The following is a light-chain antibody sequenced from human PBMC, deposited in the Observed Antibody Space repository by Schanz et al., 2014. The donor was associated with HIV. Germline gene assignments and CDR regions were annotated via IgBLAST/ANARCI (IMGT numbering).Light chain of an antibody. CDR2: SNN. Sequence: QSALTQPPSASGTPGQRVTISCSGSSSNIGSNTVNWYQPLPGTAPKLLIYSNNQRPSGVPDRFSGSKSGTSASLAISGLQSEDEADYYCNSYVGNSVWVFGGGTKLTVL. V-gene: IGLV1-44*01. CDR1: SSNIGSNT. CDR3: NSYVGNSVWV. J-gene: IGLJ3*02.